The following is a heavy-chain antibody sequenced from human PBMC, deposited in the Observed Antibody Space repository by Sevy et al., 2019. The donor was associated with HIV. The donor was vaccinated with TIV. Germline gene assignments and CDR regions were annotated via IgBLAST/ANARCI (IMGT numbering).Heavy chain of an antibody. CDR1: GFTFSSYA. CDR3: AKVPYSYSNPPGWSDP. CDR2: ISGSGGST. J-gene: IGHJ5*02. D-gene: IGHD5-18*01. V-gene: IGHV3-23*01. Sequence: GGSLRLSCAASGFTFSSYAMSWVRQAPGKGLEWVSAISGSGGSTYYADSVKGRFTISRDNSKNTLYLQMNSLRAEDTAVYYCAKVPYSYSNPPGWSDPWGQGTLVTV.